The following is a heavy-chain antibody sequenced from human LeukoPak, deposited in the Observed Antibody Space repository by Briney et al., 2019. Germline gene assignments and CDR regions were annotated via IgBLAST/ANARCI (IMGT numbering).Heavy chain of an antibody. CDR2: INQHGSEK. Sequence: GGSLRLSCAASGFTFSSYWMSWVRQAPGKGLEWVANINQHGSEKYSVDSVKGRFTISRDNAKNSLYLQMNSLRAEDTAVYYCARHGVYCFDYWGQGSLVTVSS. CDR1: GFTFSSYW. D-gene: IGHD3-3*01. V-gene: IGHV3-7*01. J-gene: IGHJ4*02. CDR3: ARHGVYCFDY.